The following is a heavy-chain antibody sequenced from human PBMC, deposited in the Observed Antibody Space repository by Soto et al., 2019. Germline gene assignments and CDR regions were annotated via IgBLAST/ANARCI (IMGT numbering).Heavy chain of an antibody. V-gene: IGHV3-30*18. CDR3: AKDGGSGSLDY. CDR2: ISYDGSNK. CDR1: GFTFSSYG. J-gene: IGHJ4*02. D-gene: IGHD3-16*01. Sequence: GGSLRLSCTASGFTFSSYGMHWVRQAPGKGLEWVAVISYDGSNKYYADSVKGRFTISRDNSKNTLYLQMNSLRAEDTAVYYSAKDGGSGSLDYWGQGTLVTVSS.